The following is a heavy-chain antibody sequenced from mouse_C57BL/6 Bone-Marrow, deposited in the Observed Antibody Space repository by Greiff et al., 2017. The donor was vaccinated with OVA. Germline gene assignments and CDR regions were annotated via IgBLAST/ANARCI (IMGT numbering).Heavy chain of an antibody. D-gene: IGHD2-4*01. CDR1: GYTFTSYW. J-gene: IGHJ2*01. V-gene: IGHV1-61*01. CDR3: AIYYDYDAYYFDY. CDR2: IYPSDSET. Sequence: QVQLQQPGAELVRPGSSVKLSCKASGYTFTSYWMDWVKQRPGQGLEWIGNIYPSDSETHYNQKFKYKATLTVDKSSSTAYMQLSSLTSEDSAVYYCAIYYDYDAYYFDYWGQGTTLTVSS.